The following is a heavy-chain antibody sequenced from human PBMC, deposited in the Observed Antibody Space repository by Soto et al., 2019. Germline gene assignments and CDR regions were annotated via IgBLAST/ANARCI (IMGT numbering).Heavy chain of an antibody. CDR3: SRINGGSPDF. Sequence: PSETLSLTCTVSGGSMNAHFWSWIRQSAGKGLEWIGHIYISGTTMYNPSLKSRGTMSVDPPKNQLSLKLTSLTAAATAVDSCSRINGGSPDFWGQGTLVTVSS. J-gene: IGHJ4*02. CDR2: IYISGTT. CDR1: GGSMNAHF. D-gene: IGHD3-16*01. V-gene: IGHV4-4*07.